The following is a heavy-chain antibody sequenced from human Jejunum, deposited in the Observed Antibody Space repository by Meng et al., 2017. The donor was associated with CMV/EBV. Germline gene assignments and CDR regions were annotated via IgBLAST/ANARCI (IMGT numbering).Heavy chain of an antibody. CDR2: IKQDGSDK. CDR1: GFTFISNW. V-gene: IGHV3-7*01. CDR3: AKLLGRVWGD. J-gene: IGHJ4*02. D-gene: IGHD3-10*01. Sequence: SCAASGFTFISNWMSWVRQAPGKGLEWVANIKQDGSDKYYVDSVKGRFTISKDNAKNSLYLQMNSLRAEDTAVYYCAKLLGRVWGDWGPGTLVTVSS.